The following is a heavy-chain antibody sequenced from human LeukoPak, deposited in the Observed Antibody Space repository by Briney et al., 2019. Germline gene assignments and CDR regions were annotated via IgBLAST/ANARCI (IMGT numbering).Heavy chain of an antibody. CDR1: GFTFSTYS. D-gene: IGHD3-10*01. CDR2: IKQDGSEK. J-gene: IGHJ4*02. Sequence: GGSLRLSCATSGFTFSTYSMNWVRQAPGKGLEWVANIKQDGSEKFCLDSVNGRFTISRDNAENSLYLHMNSLRAEDTAVYYCARGLWSGTYWGQGSLVTVSS. CDR3: ARGLWSGTY. V-gene: IGHV3-7*01.